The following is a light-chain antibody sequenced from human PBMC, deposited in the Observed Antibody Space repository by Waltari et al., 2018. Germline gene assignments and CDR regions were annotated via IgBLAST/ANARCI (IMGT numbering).Light chain of an antibody. J-gene: IGLJ3*02. CDR1: SSDVGRFNY. CDR2: DVN. V-gene: IGLV2-11*01. CDR3: CSYAGSYTLV. Sequence: SALTHPRSVSGSPGQSVTISCTGTSSDVGRFNYVSWHQQHPGKAPKLMIYDVNKRPSGVPDRFSGSKSGNTASLTISGLQAEDEADYYCCSYAGSYTLVFGGGTKLTVL.